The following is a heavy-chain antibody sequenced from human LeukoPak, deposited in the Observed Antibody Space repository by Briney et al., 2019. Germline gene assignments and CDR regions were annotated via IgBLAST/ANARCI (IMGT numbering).Heavy chain of an antibody. Sequence: GRSLRLSCAASGFTFGNYGMHWVRQAPGKGLEWVAVIWYDGSNKLYADSVKGRFTSSRDNSKNTLYLQMNSLRAEDTAVYYCARDQSITARPALDYWGQGTLVTVSS. CDR1: GFTFGNYG. CDR3: ARDQSITARPALDY. V-gene: IGHV3-33*01. J-gene: IGHJ4*02. D-gene: IGHD6-6*01. CDR2: IWYDGSNK.